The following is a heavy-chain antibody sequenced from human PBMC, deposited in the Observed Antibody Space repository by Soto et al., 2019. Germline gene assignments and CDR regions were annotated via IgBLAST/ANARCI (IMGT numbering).Heavy chain of an antibody. V-gene: IGHV3-66*01. Sequence: EVQLVESGGGLVQPGGSLRLSCAASGFTVSSNYMSWVRQAPGQGLEWVSVIYSGGSTYYADSVKGRFTISRDNSKNTLYLKMNSLRAEDTAVYYCARDLYGYGGNFDYWGQGTLVTVSS. J-gene: IGHJ4*02. CDR2: IYSGGST. CDR1: GFTVSSNY. CDR3: ARDLYGYGGNFDY. D-gene: IGHD4-17*01.